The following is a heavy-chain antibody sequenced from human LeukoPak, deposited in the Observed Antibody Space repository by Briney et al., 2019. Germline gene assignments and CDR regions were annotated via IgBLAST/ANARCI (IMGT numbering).Heavy chain of an antibody. CDR2: TSSSSSYI. Sequence: GGSLRLSCAAPGFTLSRYSMNWVRQAPGKGLEWVSSTSSSSSYIYYGDSVKGRFTISRDNAKNSLYLQINSLRAEDTAVYYCARGGNLYCSATSCYDFDYWGQGTLVTVSS. CDR1: GFTLSRYS. D-gene: IGHD2-2*01. J-gene: IGHJ4*02. CDR3: ARGGNLYCSATSCYDFDY. V-gene: IGHV3-21*01.